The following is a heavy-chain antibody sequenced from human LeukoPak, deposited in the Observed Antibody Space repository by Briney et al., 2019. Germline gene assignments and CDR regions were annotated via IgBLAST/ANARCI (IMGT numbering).Heavy chain of an antibody. CDR1: GGSISSYY. CDR3: ARCLYSSQPYYYYYMDV. CDR2: IYYSGST. V-gene: IGHV4-59*01. J-gene: IGHJ6*03. D-gene: IGHD6-13*01. Sequence: SETLSLTCTVSGGSISSYYWSWIRQPPGKGLGWIGYIYYSGSTNYNPSLKSRVTISVDTSKNQFSLKLSSVTAADTAVYYCARCLYSSQPYYYYYMDVWGKGTTVTVSS.